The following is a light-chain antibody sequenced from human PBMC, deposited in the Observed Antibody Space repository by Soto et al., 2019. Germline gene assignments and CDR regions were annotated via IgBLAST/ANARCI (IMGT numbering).Light chain of an antibody. CDR2: DVS. Sequence: QSVLTQPASVSGSPGQSITISCTGTSSDVGGYNYVSWYQQHPGKAPKLMIYDVSNRPSGVSNRFSSSKSGNTASLTISGLQAEDEADYYCSSYTSSSTQVFGGGTKLTVL. J-gene: IGLJ2*01. V-gene: IGLV2-14*01. CDR3: SSYTSSSTQV. CDR1: SSDVGGYNY.